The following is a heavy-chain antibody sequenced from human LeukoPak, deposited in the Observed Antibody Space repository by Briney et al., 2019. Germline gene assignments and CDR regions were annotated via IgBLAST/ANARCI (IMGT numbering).Heavy chain of an antibody. CDR1: GGSLSSAKYY. D-gene: IGHD1-7*01. V-gene: IGHV4-30-4*01. J-gene: IGHJ4*02. Sequence: PSETLSLTCTVSGGSLSSAKYYWSWIRQPPGKGLEWIGFISYSGSAYYSPSLKSRVTISVDTSKNQFSLKLSSVTAADTAVYYCARFRLDVGNYQFDYWGRGTLVTVSS. CDR3: ARFRLDVGNYQFDY. CDR2: ISYSGSA.